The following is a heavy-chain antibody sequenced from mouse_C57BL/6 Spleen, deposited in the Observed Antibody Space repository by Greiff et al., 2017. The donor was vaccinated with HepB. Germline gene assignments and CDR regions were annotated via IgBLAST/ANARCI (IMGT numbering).Heavy chain of an antibody. CDR1: GFTFSDYY. CDR3: ASGMGMYYFDY. CDR2: INYDGSST. J-gene: IGHJ2*01. Sequence: EVMLVESEGGLVQPGSSMKLSCTASGFTFSDYYMALVRQVPEKGLEWVANINYDGSSTYYLDSLKSRFIISRDNAKNILYLQMSSLKSEDTATYYCASGMGMYYFDYWGQGTTLTVSS. V-gene: IGHV5-16*01.